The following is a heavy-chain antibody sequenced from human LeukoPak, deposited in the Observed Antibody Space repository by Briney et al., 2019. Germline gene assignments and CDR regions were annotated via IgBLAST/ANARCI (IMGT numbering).Heavy chain of an antibody. Sequence: ASVEVSCKASGYTFTSYGISWVRQAPGQGLEWMGWISAYNGNTNYAQKLQGRVTMTTDTSTSTAYMELRSLRSDDTAVYYCASGSTGTDYYYYGMDVWGQGTTVTVSS. D-gene: IGHD1-1*01. CDR1: GYTFTSYG. CDR3: ASGSTGTDYYYYGMDV. J-gene: IGHJ6*02. V-gene: IGHV1-18*01. CDR2: ISAYNGNT.